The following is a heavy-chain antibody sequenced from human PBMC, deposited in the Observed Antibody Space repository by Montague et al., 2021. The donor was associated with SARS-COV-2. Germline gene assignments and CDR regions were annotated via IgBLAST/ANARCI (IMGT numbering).Heavy chain of an antibody. Sequence: SLRLSCAASGSTFSSYWMSWVRQAPGKGLEWVANIKQDGSEKYYLDSVKGRFTISRDNAKNSLYLQMNSLRAEDTAVYYCARVRVRSSSWFPDYYMDVWGKGTTVTVSS. D-gene: IGHD6-13*01. V-gene: IGHV3-7*05. J-gene: IGHJ6*03. CDR1: GSTFSSYW. CDR2: IKQDGSEK. CDR3: ARVRVRSSSWFPDYYMDV.